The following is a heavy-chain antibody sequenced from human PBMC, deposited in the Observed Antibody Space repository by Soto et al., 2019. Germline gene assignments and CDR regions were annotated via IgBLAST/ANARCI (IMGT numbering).Heavy chain of an antibody. CDR2: ISASGGST. CDR3: AKGSGNSPPPYNWPDY. J-gene: IGHJ4*02. V-gene: IGHV3-23*01. CDR1: GFTFSSYA. D-gene: IGHD1-20*01. Sequence: GGSLRLSCAASGFTFSSYAMSWVRQAPGKGLEWVSAISASGGSTYYADSVKGRFTISRDNSKNTLYLQMNSLRAEDTAVYYWAKGSGNSPPPYNWPDYWGQGTLVTVSS.